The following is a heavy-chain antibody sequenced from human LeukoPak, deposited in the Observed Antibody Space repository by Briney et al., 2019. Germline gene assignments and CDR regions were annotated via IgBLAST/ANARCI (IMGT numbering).Heavy chain of an antibody. J-gene: IGHJ4*02. V-gene: IGHV4-4*07. CDR3: ARGFYGDYEDYFDY. D-gene: IGHD4-17*01. CDR2: IYTSGST. CDR1: GGSISSYY. Sequence: PSETLSLTCTVSGGSISSYYWSWIRQPAGQGLEWIGRIYTSGSTNYNPSLKSRVAMSVDTSKNQFSLKLSSVTAADTAVYYCARGFYGDYEDYFDYWGQGTLVTVSS.